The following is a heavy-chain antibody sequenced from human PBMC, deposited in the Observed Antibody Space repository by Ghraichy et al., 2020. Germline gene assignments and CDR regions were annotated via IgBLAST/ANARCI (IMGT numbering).Heavy chain of an antibody. Sequence: GSLSLTCTVSGGSISSKYWSWIRQPPGKGLEWIGYIYYSGSTNYNPSLKSRVTISVDTSKNQFSLKLSSVTAADTAVYYCARTPARAYCSGGSCYPYYYYAMDVWGQGTTVTVSS. D-gene: IGHD2-15*01. CDR1: GGSISSKY. J-gene: IGHJ6*02. V-gene: IGHV4-59*01. CDR3: ARTPARAYCSGGSCYPYYYYAMDV. CDR2: IYYSGST.